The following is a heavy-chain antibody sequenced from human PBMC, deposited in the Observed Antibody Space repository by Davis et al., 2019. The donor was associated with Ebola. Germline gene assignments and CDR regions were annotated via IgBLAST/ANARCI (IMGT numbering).Heavy chain of an antibody. J-gene: IGHJ4*02. V-gene: IGHV3-21*01. CDR2: ISSSSSYI. CDR3: AKDVRGFNRPMEK. Sequence: GESLKISCAASGFTFSSYGMNWVRQAPGKGLEWVSSISSSSSYIYYADSVKGRFTISRDNAKNSLYLQMNSLRAEDTAVYYCAKDVRGFNRPMEKWGQGTLVTVSS. CDR1: GFTFSSYG. D-gene: IGHD2/OR15-2a*01.